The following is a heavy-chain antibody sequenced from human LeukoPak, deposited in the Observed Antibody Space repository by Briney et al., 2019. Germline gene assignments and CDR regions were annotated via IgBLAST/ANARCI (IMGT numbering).Heavy chain of an antibody. D-gene: IGHD6-19*01. J-gene: IGHJ4*02. CDR3: AREPGGWSPGNY. CDR1: GYTFTDYY. Sequence: SAVKVSCKASGYTFTDYYIHWVQQAPGPGLEGMGWINPNSGGTYYAQTFQDRVTMTRDASIHTAYMELSSLRSDDTAVYSCAREPGGWSPGNYWGQGTLVTVSS. CDR2: INPNSGGT. V-gene: IGHV1-2*02.